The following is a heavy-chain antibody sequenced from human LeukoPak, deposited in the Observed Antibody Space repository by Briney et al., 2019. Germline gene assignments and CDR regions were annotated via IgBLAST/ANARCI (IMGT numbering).Heavy chain of an antibody. Sequence: PGGSLRLSCAASGFTFSSYGMHWVRQAPGKGLEWVAVIWYDGSNKYYADSVKGRFTISRDNSKNTLYLQMNSLRAEDTAVYYCARRNYGEQYYFDYWGQGTLVTVSS. V-gene: IGHV3-33*01. D-gene: IGHD4-17*01. J-gene: IGHJ4*02. CDR1: GFTFSSYG. CDR3: ARRNYGEQYYFDY. CDR2: IWYDGSNK.